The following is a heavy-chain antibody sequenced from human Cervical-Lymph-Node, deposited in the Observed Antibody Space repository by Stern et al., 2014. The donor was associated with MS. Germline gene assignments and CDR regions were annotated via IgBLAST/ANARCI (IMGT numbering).Heavy chain of an antibody. CDR1: GFSLSTSGVG. D-gene: IGHD3-10*01. V-gene: IGHV2-5*02. Sequence: ESGPTLVKPTQTLTLTCTFSGFSLSTSGVGVGWIRQPPGKALEWLAIIYWDDDKRYSPSLKSRLTITKDTSKNQVVLTMTNMDPVDTATYYCAHRRSYYDSESYYNAFDYWGQGTLVTVSS. CDR2: IYWDDDK. J-gene: IGHJ4*02. CDR3: AHRRSYYDSESYYNAFDY.